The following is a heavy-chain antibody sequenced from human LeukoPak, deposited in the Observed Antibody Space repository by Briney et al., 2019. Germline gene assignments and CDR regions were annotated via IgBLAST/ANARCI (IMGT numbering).Heavy chain of an antibody. CDR3: ARWGHFDTSGYFVVDY. CDR1: GGSFSGYY. D-gene: IGHD3-22*01. J-gene: IGHJ4*02. CDR2: INHSGGT. Sequence: PSETLSLTCAVYGGSFSGYYWSWIRQPPGKGLEWIGEINHSGGTDYNPSLKSRVSISIDTSKNHFSLKLRSVTAVDTAVYYCARWGHFDTSGYFVVDYWGQGTLVTVSS. V-gene: IGHV4-34*01.